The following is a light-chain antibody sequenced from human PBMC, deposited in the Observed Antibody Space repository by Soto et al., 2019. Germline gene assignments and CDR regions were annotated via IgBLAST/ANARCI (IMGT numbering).Light chain of an antibody. V-gene: IGLV2-14*01. CDR1: SSDVGGYNY. CDR3: SSYTSSGTLWV. J-gene: IGLJ3*02. CDR2: DVS. Sequence: QSALTQPASVSGSPGQSITISCTGTSSDVGGYNYVSWYQQHPGKAPKLMIYDVSNRPSGVSNRFSGSKSGNTASLTISGLQAEDEADYYCSSYTSSGTLWVFGTGTKLTVL.